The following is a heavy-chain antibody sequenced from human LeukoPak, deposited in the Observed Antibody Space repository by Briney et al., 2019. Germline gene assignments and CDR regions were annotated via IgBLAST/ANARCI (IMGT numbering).Heavy chain of an antibody. CDR3: ARGFLDY. V-gene: IGHV3-7*04. CDR1: GFTVSSNY. Sequence: GGSLRLSCAASGFTVSSNYMSWVRQAPGRGLEWVANIKPDGSDKYYVDSVKGRFTISRDNAKNSLYLQMNSLRAEDSAVYYCARGFLDYWGQGTLVTVSS. J-gene: IGHJ4*02. CDR2: IKPDGSDK. D-gene: IGHD3-3*01.